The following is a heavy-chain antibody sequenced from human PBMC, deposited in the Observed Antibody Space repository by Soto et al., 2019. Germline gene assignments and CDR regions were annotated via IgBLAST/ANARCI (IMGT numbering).Heavy chain of an antibody. CDR1: GFTFSSYA. D-gene: IGHD3-10*01. CDR3: ANLNYGSGSYYSVRFDYYYYCMDV. V-gene: IGHV3-23*01. CDR2: ISGSGGST. Sequence: GGSLRLSCAASGFTFSSYAMSWVRQAPGKGLEWVSAISGSGGSTYYADSVKGRFTISRDNSKNTLYLQMNSLRAEDTAVYYCANLNYGSGSYYSVRFDYYYYCMDVWGQGTTVTVSS. J-gene: IGHJ6*02.